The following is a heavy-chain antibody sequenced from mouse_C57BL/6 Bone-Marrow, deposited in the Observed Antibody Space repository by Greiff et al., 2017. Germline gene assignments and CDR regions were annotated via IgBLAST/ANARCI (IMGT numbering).Heavy chain of an antibody. V-gene: IGHV14-4*01. J-gene: IGHJ3*01. CDR1: GFNIKDDY. D-gene: IGHD2-3*01. CDR3: TTWGWLLEAY. Sequence: EVQLQQSGAELVRPGASVKLSCTASGFNIKDDYMHWVKQRPEQGLEWIGWIDPENGDTEYASKFQGKATITADTSSNTAYLQLSSLTSEDTAVYYFTTWGWLLEAYWGQGTLVTVSA. CDR2: IDPENGDT.